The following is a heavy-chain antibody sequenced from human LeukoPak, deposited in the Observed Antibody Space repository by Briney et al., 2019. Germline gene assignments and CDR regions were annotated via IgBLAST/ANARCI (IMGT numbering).Heavy chain of an antibody. J-gene: IGHJ4*02. CDR2: IYYSGST. CDR1: GGSISSSSYY. Sequence: KSSETLSLTCTVSGGSISSSSYYWGWIRQPPGKGLEWIGSIYYSGSTYYNPSLKSRVTISVDTSKNQFSLKLSSVTAADTAVYYRARSEWLSYFDYWGQGTLVTVSS. V-gene: IGHV4-39*01. D-gene: IGHD3-3*01. CDR3: ARSEWLSYFDY.